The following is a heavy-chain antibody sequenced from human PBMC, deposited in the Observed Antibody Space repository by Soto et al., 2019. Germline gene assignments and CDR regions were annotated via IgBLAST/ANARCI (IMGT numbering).Heavy chain of an antibody. Sequence: SETLSLTCAVYGGSFSGYYWSWIRQPPGKGLEWIGEINHSGSTNYNPSLKSRVTISVDTSKNQFSLKLSSVTAADTAVYYCARDIQNDYPHYWGQGTLVTVSS. CDR2: INHSGST. CDR3: ARDIQNDYPHY. J-gene: IGHJ4*02. D-gene: IGHD1-1*01. CDR1: GGSFSGYY. V-gene: IGHV4-34*01.